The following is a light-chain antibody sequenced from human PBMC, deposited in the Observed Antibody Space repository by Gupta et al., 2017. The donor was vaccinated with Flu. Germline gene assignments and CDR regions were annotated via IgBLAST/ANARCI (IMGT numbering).Light chain of an antibody. CDR3: QVWERSSDHHVV. J-gene: IGLJ2*01. CDR1: NIGSKS. V-gene: IGLV3-21*02. CDR2: DDN. Sequence: SYVLTQPHSVSVAPGQTARITCGGDNIGSKSVHWYQQKPGQAPVLVVYDDNKGPSGIPERVSGSNSGNTATLTISRVEAGDEADYYCQVWERSSDHHVVFGGGTKLTVL.